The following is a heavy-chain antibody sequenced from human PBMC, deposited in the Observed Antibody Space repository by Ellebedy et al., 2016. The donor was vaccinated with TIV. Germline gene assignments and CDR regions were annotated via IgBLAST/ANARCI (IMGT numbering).Heavy chain of an antibody. Sequence: GESLKISCAASGFTFSNYGMHWVRQTPGKGLECVAMISYDGSNKYQADSVKGRFTISRDNSKNTLYLQMNSLRPEDTGVYYCARNADSSGWLNFDSWGQGTLVTVSS. CDR1: GFTFSNYG. CDR3: ARNADSSGWLNFDS. CDR2: ISYDGSNK. D-gene: IGHD6-19*01. V-gene: IGHV3-30*03. J-gene: IGHJ4*02.